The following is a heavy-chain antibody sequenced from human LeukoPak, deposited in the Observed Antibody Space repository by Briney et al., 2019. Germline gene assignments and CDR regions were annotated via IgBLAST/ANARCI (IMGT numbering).Heavy chain of an antibody. J-gene: IGHJ4*02. V-gene: IGHV3-30-3*01. CDR1: GFTFSSYA. CDR3: ARETDDSSGYYFDY. D-gene: IGHD3-22*01. Sequence: PGRSLRLSCAASGFTFSSYAMHWVRQAPGKGLEWVAVISYDGSNKYYADSVKGRFTIPRDNSKNTLYLQMNSLRAEDTAVYYCARETDDSSGYYFDYWGQGTLVTVSS. CDR2: ISYDGSNK.